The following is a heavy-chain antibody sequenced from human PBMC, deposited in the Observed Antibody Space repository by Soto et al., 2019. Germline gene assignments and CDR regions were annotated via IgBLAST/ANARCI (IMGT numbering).Heavy chain of an antibody. CDR3: ARTTVTASYYYMDV. Sequence: QVQPVQSGAEVKQPGASVKVSCKASGYTFTNYGFTWVRQAPGQGLGWLGWISTYNGNTKYAQKVQGRLTMTTDTSTSTANMELTSLRSDDTALYYCARTTVTASYYYMDVWGKGSTVTVSS. J-gene: IGHJ6*03. D-gene: IGHD4-17*01. CDR1: GYTFTNYG. CDR2: ISTYNGNT. V-gene: IGHV1-18*01.